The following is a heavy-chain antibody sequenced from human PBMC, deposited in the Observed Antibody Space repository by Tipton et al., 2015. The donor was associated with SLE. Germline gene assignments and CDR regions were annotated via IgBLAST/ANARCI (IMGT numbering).Heavy chain of an antibody. D-gene: IGHD3-3*01. CDR3: ARDLDFWT. J-gene: IGHJ5*02. V-gene: IGHV4-30-4*01. CDR2: IFYSGST. CDR1: GDSISSGDYF. Sequence: TLSLTCTVSGDSISSGDYFWSWIRQPPGKGLEWIGYIFYSGSTYYNPSLKSRVTISVDTSKNQFSLKLNSVTAADTAVYFCARDLDFWTWGQGTLVTVSS.